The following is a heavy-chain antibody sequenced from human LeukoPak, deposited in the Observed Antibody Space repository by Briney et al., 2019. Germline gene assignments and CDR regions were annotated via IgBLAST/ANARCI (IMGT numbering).Heavy chain of an antibody. Sequence: PSETLSLTCTVSGGSLSSYYWSWIRQPAGKGLEWIGRIYTSGSTNYNPSLKSRVTMSVDTSKNQFSLKLSSVTAADTAVYYCARDWEEQGIAAAGTFDIWGQGTMVTVSS. CDR1: GGSLSSYY. V-gene: IGHV4-4*07. CDR3: ARDWEEQGIAAAGTFDI. J-gene: IGHJ3*02. CDR2: IYTSGST. D-gene: IGHD6-13*01.